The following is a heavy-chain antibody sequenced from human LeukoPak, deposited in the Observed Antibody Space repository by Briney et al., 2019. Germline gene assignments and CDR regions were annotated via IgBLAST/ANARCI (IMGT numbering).Heavy chain of an antibody. Sequence: SETLSLTCAVYGGSFSGYYWSWIRQPPGKGLEWIGEINHSGSTNYNPSLKSRVTISVDTSKNQFSLKLTSLTAADTAVYYCARRFRNYGGNSFDYWGQGTLVTVSS. CDR3: ARRFRNYGGNSFDY. CDR2: INHSGST. D-gene: IGHD4-23*01. J-gene: IGHJ4*02. V-gene: IGHV4-34*01. CDR1: GGSFSGYY.